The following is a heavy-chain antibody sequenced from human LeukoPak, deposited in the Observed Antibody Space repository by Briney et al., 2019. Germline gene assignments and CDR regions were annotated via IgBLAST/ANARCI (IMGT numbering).Heavy chain of an antibody. CDR1: GFTFGSYS. CDR3: SRGWLQKGFDY. J-gene: IGHJ4*02. D-gene: IGHD5-24*01. Sequence: PGGSLRLSCAGSGFTFGSYSMNWVRQPPGKGLEWIGEINHSGSTNYNPSLKSRVTISVDTSKNQFSLKLSSVTPEDTAVYFCSRGWLQKGFDYWGQGTLVTVSS. V-gene: IGHV4-34*01. CDR2: INHSGST.